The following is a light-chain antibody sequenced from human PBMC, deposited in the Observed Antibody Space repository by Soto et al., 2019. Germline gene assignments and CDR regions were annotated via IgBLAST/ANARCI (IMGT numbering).Light chain of an antibody. CDR1: QTVVNL. J-gene: IGKJ2*01. CDR3: QHYDVYPYT. Sequence: DIQMTQSPSTLSASVGDRVTITCRASQTVVNLAWYQQKPGKVPKLLIFQASTLETGVPSRFSGSGAGTEFTLSISSLQPDDFATYYCQHYDVYPYTFGQGTKLVIK. CDR2: QAS. V-gene: IGKV1-5*01.